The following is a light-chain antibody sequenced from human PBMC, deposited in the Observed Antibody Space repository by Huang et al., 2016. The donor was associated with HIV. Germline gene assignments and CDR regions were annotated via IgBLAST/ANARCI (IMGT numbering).Light chain of an antibody. Sequence: DIQLTQSPSAMSASVGDRVSITCRASQGIANYLAWFQQKPGGAPKRLIYAASSLQSGVPSRVSGSGSGTKFTLTISSLQPEDFATYYCLQHHGYPRTFGQGTKV. V-gene: IGKV1-17*03. J-gene: IGKJ1*01. CDR1: QGIANY. CDR3: LQHHGYPRT. CDR2: AAS.